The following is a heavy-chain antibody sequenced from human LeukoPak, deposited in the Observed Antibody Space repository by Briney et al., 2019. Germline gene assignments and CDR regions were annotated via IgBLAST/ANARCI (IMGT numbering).Heavy chain of an antibody. V-gene: IGHV4-39*07. J-gene: IGHJ4*02. CDR3: ATRKLGNDY. CDR1: GVSISSSNSY. Sequence: PSETLSLTCTVSGVSISSSNSYWGWIRQPPGKGLEWIGSIYYTGNTYYNASLKSRVTISIDTSKNQISLRLTSVTAADTAVYYCATRKLGNDYWGQGTLVTVSS. D-gene: IGHD7-27*01. CDR2: IYYTGNT.